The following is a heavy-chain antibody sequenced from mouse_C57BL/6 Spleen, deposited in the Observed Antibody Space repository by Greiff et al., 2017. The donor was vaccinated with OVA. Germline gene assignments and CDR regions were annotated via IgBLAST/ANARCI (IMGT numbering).Heavy chain of an antibody. CDR2: IDPSDSET. D-gene: IGHD2-3*01. CDR1: GYTFTSSW. Sequence: QVQLQQPGAELVRPGSSVKLSCKASGYTFTSSWMHWVKQRPIQGLEWIGNIDPSDSETHYNQKFKDKATLTVDKSSSTAYMQRSSLTSEDSAVYYCARSNDDGYYFDYWGQGTTLTVSS. J-gene: IGHJ2*01. V-gene: IGHV1-52*01. CDR3: ARSNDDGYYFDY.